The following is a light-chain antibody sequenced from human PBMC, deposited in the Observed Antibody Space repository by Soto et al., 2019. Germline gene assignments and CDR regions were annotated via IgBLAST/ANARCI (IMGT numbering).Light chain of an antibody. J-gene: IGKJ1*01. CDR2: GAS. CDR3: QEYGSSRT. Sequence: EIVLTQSPGTLSLSPGERVTLSCRASQSVSSSYLAWYQQKPGQAPRLLIYGASSRATGIPARFSGSGSGTDFTLTISRLEPEDFAVYYCQEYGSSRTFGQGTKVVIK. V-gene: IGKV3-20*01. CDR1: QSVSSSY.